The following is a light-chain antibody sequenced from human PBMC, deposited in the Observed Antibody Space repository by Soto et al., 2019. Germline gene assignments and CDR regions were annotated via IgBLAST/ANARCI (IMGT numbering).Light chain of an antibody. J-gene: IGKJ4*01. Sequence: DVEMTQSPASLSAFVGDRVTITCRASQSIAPYLAWFQQKPGKVPTLLIYATSTLQTGVPSRFSGSGSGTDFTLTINSLQPEDVGTYYCQKYNSAPLTFGGGTKVEIK. V-gene: IGKV1-27*01. CDR2: ATS. CDR3: QKYNSAPLT. CDR1: QSIAPY.